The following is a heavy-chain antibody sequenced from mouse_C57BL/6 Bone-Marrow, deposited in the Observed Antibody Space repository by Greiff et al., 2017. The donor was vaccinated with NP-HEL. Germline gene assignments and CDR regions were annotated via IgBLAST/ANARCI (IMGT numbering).Heavy chain of an antibody. CDR3: AREGYYDGYYWYFDV. CDR1: GYTFTDYY. D-gene: IGHD2-3*01. V-gene: IGHV1-84*01. Sequence: QVQLKESGPELVKPGASVKISRKASGYTFTDYYINWVKQRPGQGLEWIGWIYPGSGNTKYNEKFKGKATLTVDTSSSTAYMQLSSLTSEDSAVYFCAREGYYDGYYWYFDVWGTGTTVTVSS. J-gene: IGHJ1*03. CDR2: IYPGSGNT.